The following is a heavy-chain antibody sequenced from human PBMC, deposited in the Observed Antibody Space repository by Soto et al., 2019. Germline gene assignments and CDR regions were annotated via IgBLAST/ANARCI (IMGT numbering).Heavy chain of an antibody. CDR3: ARNGPEMATII. V-gene: IGHV5-10-1*01. J-gene: IGHJ6*01. CDR2: IVPRDSYT. D-gene: IGHD5-12*01. CDR1: GYSLTSYW. Sequence: GEALKICCFSSGYSLTSYWSSWVRQMPGKGVVWMGMIVPRDSYTNYSPSFKRHVTISADKSLSTAYLQWSTLKATDTAMYYFARNGPEMATIIWGQRTPVTVSS.